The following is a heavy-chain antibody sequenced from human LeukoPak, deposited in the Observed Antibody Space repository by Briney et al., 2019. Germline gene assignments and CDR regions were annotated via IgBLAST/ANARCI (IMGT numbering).Heavy chain of an antibody. V-gene: IGHV3-7*05. J-gene: IGHJ4*02. CDR1: GFTLTNFW. CDR2: IKQDGSQK. Sequence: GRTLRLSSAPSGFTLTNFWMTWVRHAPGKGLEWVAIIKQDGSQKYYVDSVKGRFTISRDNARNSLYLQMNSLRAEDTAVYWAVAGTTYWGQGTVVTVSS. CDR3: VAGTTY. D-gene: IGHD6-19*01.